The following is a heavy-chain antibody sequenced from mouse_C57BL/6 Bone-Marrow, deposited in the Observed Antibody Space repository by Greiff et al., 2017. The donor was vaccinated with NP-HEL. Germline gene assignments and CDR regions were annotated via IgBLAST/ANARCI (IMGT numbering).Heavy chain of an antibody. Sequence: VQLQQSGAELVRPGTSVKVSCKASGYAFTNYLIEWVKQRPGQGLEWIGVFNPGSGGTNYNEKFKGKATLTADKSSSTAYMQLSSLTSEDSAVYFCARGYDSNYRSEAMDYWCQGTSVTVSA. CDR1: GYAFTNYL. CDR3: ARGYDSNYRSEAMDY. D-gene: IGHD2-5*01. J-gene: IGHJ4*01. V-gene: IGHV1-54*01. CDR2: FNPGSGGT.